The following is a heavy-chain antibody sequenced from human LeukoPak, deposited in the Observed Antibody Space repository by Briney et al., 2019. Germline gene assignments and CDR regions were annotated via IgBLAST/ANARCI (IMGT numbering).Heavy chain of an antibody. D-gene: IGHD3-22*01. CDR2: IYPGDSDT. Sequence: GESLKISCKCSGYSFTSYWIGWVRQMPGKGLEWMGIIYPGDSDTRYSPSFQGQVTISADKSISTAYLQWSSLKASDTAMYYCARRYYYDSRGYYYIDYWGQGTLVTVSA. J-gene: IGHJ4*02. CDR1: GYSFTSYW. V-gene: IGHV5-51*01. CDR3: ARRYYYDSRGYYYIDY.